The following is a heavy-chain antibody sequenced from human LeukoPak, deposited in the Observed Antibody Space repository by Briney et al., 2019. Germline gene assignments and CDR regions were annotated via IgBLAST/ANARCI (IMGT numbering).Heavy chain of an antibody. J-gene: IGHJ3*02. CDR2: MNPNSGNT. D-gene: IGHD2-2*02. V-gene: IGHV1-8*01. CDR3: ATDSLYPDAFDI. CDR1: GYTFTSYD. Sequence: ASVKVSCKASGYTFTSYDINWVRQATGQGLEWMGWMNPNSGNTGYAQKFQGRVTMTRNTSISTAYMELSSLRSEDTAVYYCATDSLYPDAFDIWSQGTMVTVSS.